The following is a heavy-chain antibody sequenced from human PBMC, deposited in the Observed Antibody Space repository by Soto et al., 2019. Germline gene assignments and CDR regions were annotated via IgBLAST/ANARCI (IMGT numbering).Heavy chain of an antibody. CDR2: INHSGST. CDR3: ARFHGMDV. CDR1: GGSFSGYY. J-gene: IGHJ6*02. V-gene: IGHV4-34*01. Sequence: SETLSLTCSVYGGSFSGYYWSWIRQPPGKGLEWIGEINHSGSTNYNPSLKSRVTISVDTSKNQFSLKLSSVTAADTAVYYCARFHGMDVWGPGTTVAVSS.